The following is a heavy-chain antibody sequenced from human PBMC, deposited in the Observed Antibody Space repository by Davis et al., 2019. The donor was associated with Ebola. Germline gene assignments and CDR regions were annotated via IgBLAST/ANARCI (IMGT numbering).Heavy chain of an antibody. CDR3: ARSQWKKYSSSLFQTPSAFDI. J-gene: IGHJ3*02. D-gene: IGHD6-13*01. Sequence: SLIPSCPSSSFPIHPYIIPSVRQAPGNGLEWVPYIIGCVATIDYEDSVKGRFTISRVNATNSPYLQMNSLRDDDTAVYYCARSQWKKYSSSLFQTPSAFDIWGRGTMVTVSS. CDR2: IIGCVATI. V-gene: IGHV3-48*02. CDR1: SFPIHPYI.